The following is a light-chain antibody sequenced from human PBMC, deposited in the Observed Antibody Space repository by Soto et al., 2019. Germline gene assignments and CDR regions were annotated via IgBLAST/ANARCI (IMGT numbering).Light chain of an antibody. CDR2: DAS. CDR3: QQGSKEPRFT. Sequence: EIVLTQSPATLSLSPGERATLSGRASESVSRYLAWYQQKPGQAPRLLIYDASSMATGIPARFIGSGSGTACPITISRLEPEEFAVYYCQQGSKEPRFTFGWGTKVEIK. V-gene: IGKV3-11*01. J-gene: IGKJ4*01. CDR1: ESVSRY.